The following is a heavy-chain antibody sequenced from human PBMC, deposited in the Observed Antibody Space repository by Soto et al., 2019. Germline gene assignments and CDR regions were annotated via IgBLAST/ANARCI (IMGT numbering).Heavy chain of an antibody. Sequence: SVKVSCKASGGTFSSYAISWVRQAPGQGLEWMGGIIPIFGTANYAQKFQGRVTITADESTSTAYMELSSLRSEDTAVYYCARVPYCSSTSCYAMPYYYYGMDVWGQGTTVTVSS. D-gene: IGHD2-2*01. CDR2: IIPIFGTA. J-gene: IGHJ6*02. V-gene: IGHV1-69*13. CDR3: ARVPYCSSTSCYAMPYYYYGMDV. CDR1: GGTFSSYA.